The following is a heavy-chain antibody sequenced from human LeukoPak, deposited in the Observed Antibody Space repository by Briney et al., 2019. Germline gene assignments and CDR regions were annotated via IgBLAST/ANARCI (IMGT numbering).Heavy chain of an antibody. CDR3: AREGVRGGFDY. CDR2: TRSKTYSYTT. D-gene: IGHD3-16*01. Sequence: GGSLRLSCAASGFTFSDHYMDWVRQAPGKGLEWVARTRSKTYSYTTEYAASVKGRFTISRDNSKNSLYLQMNSLKTEDTAVYYCAREGVRGGFDYWGQGTLVTVSS. V-gene: IGHV3-72*01. J-gene: IGHJ4*02. CDR1: GFTFSDHY.